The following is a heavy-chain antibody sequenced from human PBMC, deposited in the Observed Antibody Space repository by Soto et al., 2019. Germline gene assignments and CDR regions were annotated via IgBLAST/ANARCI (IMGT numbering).Heavy chain of an antibody. CDR1: GFTFSSYG. CDR3: ARDGYYYDSSGYSYYFDY. D-gene: IGHD3-22*01. CDR2: MSYDGSNK. V-gene: IGHV3-30-3*01. J-gene: IGHJ4*02. Sequence: GGSLRLSCAASGFTFSSYGVHWVRQAPGKGLEWVTVMSYDGSNKYHADSVKGRFTLSRDNSKNTLYLQMNSLRAEDTAVYYCARDGYYYDSSGYSYYFDYWGQGTLVTVSS.